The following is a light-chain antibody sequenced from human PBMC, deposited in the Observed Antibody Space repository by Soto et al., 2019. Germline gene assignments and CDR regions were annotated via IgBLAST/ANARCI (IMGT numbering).Light chain of an antibody. CDR1: QSISSW. J-gene: IGKJ1*01. CDR3: QQYNSYSWT. CDR2: DAS. V-gene: IGKV1-5*01. Sequence: IHMPQSPSTLSPSVGARVTITCRASQSISSWLAWYQQKPGKAPRLLIYDASSLESGVPSRFSGSGSGTEFTLTISSLQPDDFATYYCQQYNSYSWTFGQGTKVDIK.